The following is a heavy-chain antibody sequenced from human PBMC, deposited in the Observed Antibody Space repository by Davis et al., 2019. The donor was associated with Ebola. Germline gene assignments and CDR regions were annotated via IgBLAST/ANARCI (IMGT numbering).Heavy chain of an antibody. V-gene: IGHV5-51*01. Sequence: PGGSLRLSCKGSGYSFTSYWIGWVRQMPGKGLEWMGIIYPGDSDTGYSPSFQGQVTISADKSISTAYLQWSSLKASDTAMYYCARQMGESSSYTKTIYYYYGMDVWGQGTTVTVSS. CDR1: GYSFTSYW. CDR3: ARQMGESSSYTKTIYYYYGMDV. CDR2: IYPGDSDT. D-gene: IGHD6-13*01. J-gene: IGHJ6*02.